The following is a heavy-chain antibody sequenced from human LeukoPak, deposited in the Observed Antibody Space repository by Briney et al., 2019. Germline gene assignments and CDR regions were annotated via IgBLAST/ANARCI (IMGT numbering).Heavy chain of an antibody. J-gene: IGHJ4*02. V-gene: IGHV3-48*02. CDR3: ARLVGSRSCSGGTCYSDY. CDR1: GFTFSSND. CDR2: ISITSKTI. D-gene: IGHD2-15*01. Sequence: GGSLRLSCAGSGFTFSSNDMSWVRQPPGKGLEWVSYISITSKTIKYADSVKGRFTISRDNAKNSPYLQMNSLRDEDTAVYYCARLVGSRSCSGGTCYSDYWGQGTLVTVSS.